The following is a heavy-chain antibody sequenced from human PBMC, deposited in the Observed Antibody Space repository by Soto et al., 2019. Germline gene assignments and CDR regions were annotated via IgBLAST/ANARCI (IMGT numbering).Heavy chain of an antibody. J-gene: IGHJ6*02. D-gene: IGHD6-19*01. CDR2: IIPIFGTA. V-gene: IGHV1-69*01. CDR3: AKVRYRSPMGYYYGMEV. Sequence: QVQLEQSGGEVKKPGSSVKVSCKASGVTFSKFIMTWVRQAPGLGLEWVGGIIPIFGTANYAQKFQGRVTITADESTSTSYLEVSNLRSEDTAVYYCAKVRYRSPMGYYYGMEVWGQGTAVTVSS. CDR1: GVTFSKFI.